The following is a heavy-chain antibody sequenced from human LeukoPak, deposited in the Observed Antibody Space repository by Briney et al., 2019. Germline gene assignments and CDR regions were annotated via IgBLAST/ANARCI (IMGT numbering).Heavy chain of an antibody. CDR3: ATHRAMRYCSGGSCNDY. J-gene: IGHJ4*02. Sequence: SETLSLTCTVSGYSISGTYYWGWIRQPPGKGLEWIGSFYDSGSSYYNPSLKSRVTISVDKSKNQFSLKLSSVTAADTAVYYCATHRAMRYCSGGSCNDYWGQGTLVTVSS. CDR1: GYSISGTYY. V-gene: IGHV4-38-2*02. D-gene: IGHD2-15*01. CDR2: FYDSGSS.